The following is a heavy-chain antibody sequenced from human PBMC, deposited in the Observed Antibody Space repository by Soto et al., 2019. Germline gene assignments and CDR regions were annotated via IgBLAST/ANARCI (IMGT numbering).Heavy chain of an antibody. V-gene: IGHV1-2*02. CDR1: GYTFAGYY. J-gene: IGHJ6*02. CDR3: ARAYDSSGYYLYYYYYYGMDV. D-gene: IGHD3-22*01. Sequence: ASVKVSCKASGYTFAGYYMYWVRQAPGQGLEWMGWINPNSGGTNYAQKFQGRVTMTRDTSISTAYMELSRLRSDDTAVYYCARAYDSSGYYLYYYYYYGMDVWGQGTTVTV. CDR2: INPNSGGT.